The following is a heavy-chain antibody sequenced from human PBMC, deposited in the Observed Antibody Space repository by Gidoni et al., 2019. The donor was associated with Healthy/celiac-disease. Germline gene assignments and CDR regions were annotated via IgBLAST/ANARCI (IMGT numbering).Heavy chain of an antibody. CDR3: AKNGPNCSGGSCYRTDAFDI. CDR1: GFNFSSYA. J-gene: IGHJ3*02. V-gene: IGHV3-23*01. CDR2: ISGSGGST. Sequence: EVQLLESGGGLVQPGGSLRLSCAASGFNFSSYAMSWVRQAPGTGLEWVSAISGSGGSTYYADSVKGRFTISRDNSKNTLYLQMNSLRAEDTAVYYCAKNGPNCSGGSCYRTDAFDIWGQGTMVTVSS. D-gene: IGHD2-15*01.